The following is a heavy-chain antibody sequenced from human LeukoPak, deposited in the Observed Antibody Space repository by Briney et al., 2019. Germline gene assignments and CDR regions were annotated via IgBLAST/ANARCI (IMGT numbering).Heavy chain of an antibody. Sequence: GGSLRLSCAASGFTFSSYWMSWVRQAPGKGLEWVANIKQDGSEKYYVDSVKGRFTISRDNAKNSLYLQMNRLRAEDTAVYYCARSYYVWGSYPPDDYWGQGTLVTVSS. CDR1: GFTFSSYW. V-gene: IGHV3-7*01. D-gene: IGHD3-16*02. J-gene: IGHJ4*02. CDR2: IKQDGSEK. CDR3: ARSYYVWGSYPPDDY.